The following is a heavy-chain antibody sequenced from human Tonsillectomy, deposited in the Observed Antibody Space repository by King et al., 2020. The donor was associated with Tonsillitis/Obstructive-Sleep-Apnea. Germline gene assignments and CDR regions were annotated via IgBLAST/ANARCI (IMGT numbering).Heavy chain of an antibody. V-gene: IGHV3-23*04. J-gene: IGHJ4*02. CDR2: LSDSGGST. CDR1: GFTFSSYA. CDR3: AKGGEMATITNYFDY. D-gene: IGHD5-24*01. Sequence: VQLVESGGGLVQPGGSLRLSCAASGFTFSSYAMSWVRQAPGKGLEWVSALSDSGGSTYYADSVKGRFTISRDNSKSTLYLQMNSLSAEDTAVYYCAKGGEMATITNYFDYWGQGTLVTVSS.